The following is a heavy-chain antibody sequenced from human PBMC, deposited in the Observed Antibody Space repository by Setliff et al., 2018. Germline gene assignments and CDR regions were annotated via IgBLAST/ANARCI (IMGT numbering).Heavy chain of an antibody. J-gene: IGHJ5*02. Sequence: PSETLSLTCAVYGGSFSGYYWSWIRQPPGKGLEWIGEINHSGSTKYNPSLKSRVTISVDTSKNQFSVKLSSVTAADTAVHYCARGLVTIFGVVIMSPPWFDPWGQGTLVTVSS. V-gene: IGHV4-34*01. D-gene: IGHD3-3*01. CDR1: GGSFSGYY. CDR3: ARGLVTIFGVVIMSPPWFDP. CDR2: INHSGST.